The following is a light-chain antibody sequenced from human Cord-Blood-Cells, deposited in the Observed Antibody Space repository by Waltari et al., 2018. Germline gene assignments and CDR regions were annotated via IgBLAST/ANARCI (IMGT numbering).Light chain of an antibody. CDR3: AAWDDSLSGRV. J-gene: IGLJ3*02. V-gene: IGLV1-47*01. CDR2: RNN. CDR1: SPNIGSNY. Sequence: QSVLTQPPSASGTPGPRVTSSCSGSSPNIGSNYVYWYQQLPGTAPKLLIYRNNQRPSGVPDRFSGSKSGTSASLAISGLRSEDEADYYCAAWDDSLSGRVFGGGTKLTVL.